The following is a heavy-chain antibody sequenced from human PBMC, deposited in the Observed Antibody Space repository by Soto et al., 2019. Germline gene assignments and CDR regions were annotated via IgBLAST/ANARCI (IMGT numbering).Heavy chain of an antibody. V-gene: IGHV3-30*18. J-gene: IGHJ5*02. CDR3: AKDLEGWFGDGVDP. CDR2: ISYDGSNK. CDR1: GFTFSSYG. Sequence: QAQLVETGGGVVQPGRSLRLSCAGSGFTFSSYGMHWVRQAPGKGLEWGAGISYDGSNKYYADSVKGRFTSSRDNSDNTLYLQTNSVRGKDTAVYYCAKDLEGWFGDGVDPWVQGTLVTVS. D-gene: IGHD3-10*01.